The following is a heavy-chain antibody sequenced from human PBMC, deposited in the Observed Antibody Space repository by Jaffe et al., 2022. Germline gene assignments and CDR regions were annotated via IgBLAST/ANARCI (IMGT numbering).Heavy chain of an antibody. D-gene: IGHD3-10*01. J-gene: IGHJ4*02. CDR1: GFTVSSNY. CDR2: IYSGGST. V-gene: IGHV3-66*02. Sequence: EVQLVESGGGLVQPGGSLRLSCAASGFTVSSNYMSWVRQAPGKGLEWVSVIYSGGSTYYADSVKGRFTTSRDNSKNTLYLQMNSLRAEDTAVYYCARSVSVGVTFDYWGQGTLVTVSS. CDR3: ARSVSVGVTFDY.